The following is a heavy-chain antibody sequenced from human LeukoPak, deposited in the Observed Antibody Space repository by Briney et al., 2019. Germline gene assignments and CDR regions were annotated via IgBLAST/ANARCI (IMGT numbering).Heavy chain of an antibody. CDR3: ARNWGLDY. CDR2: ISGSGDST. V-gene: IGHV3-23*01. Sequence: GGSLRLSCAASGFTFSSYWMHWVRQAPGKGLEWVSVISGSGDSTYYADSAKGRFTISRDNSKNTLYLQMNSLRVEDTAVYYCARNWGLDYWGQGTLATVSS. CDR1: GFTFSSYW. D-gene: IGHD7-27*01. J-gene: IGHJ4*02.